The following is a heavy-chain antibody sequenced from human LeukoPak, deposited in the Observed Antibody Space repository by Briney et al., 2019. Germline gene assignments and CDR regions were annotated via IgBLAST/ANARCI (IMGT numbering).Heavy chain of an antibody. CDR2: ISNSADRT. V-gene: IGHV3-23*01. Sequence: GSLRLSCAASGFTFSSFGMSWVRQAPGKGLEWVSGISNSADRTYYADHVRGRFTISRDNSKNTLLLQMNSLTVEDSAVYYCAKGTSTMANRPADYWGQGTLVTVSS. CDR3: AKGTSTMANRPADY. CDR1: GFTFSSFG. D-gene: IGHD5/OR15-5a*01. J-gene: IGHJ4*02.